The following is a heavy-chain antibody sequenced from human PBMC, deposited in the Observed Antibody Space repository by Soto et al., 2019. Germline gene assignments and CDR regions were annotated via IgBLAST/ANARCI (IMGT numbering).Heavy chain of an antibody. Sequence: NPSETLSLTCGVSGGPFSGFYWTWIRQSPGKGLEWIGEVKHTGSANYSPSLRSRVSISADTSRKHFSLRLSSVTAADTAVYYCARLVAPGINIFGTSPGGDVWGPGTTVTVSS. CDR1: GGPFSGFY. D-gene: IGHD3-3*01. CDR3: ARLVAPGINIFGTSPGGDV. V-gene: IGHV4-34*01. J-gene: IGHJ6*02. CDR2: VKHTGSA.